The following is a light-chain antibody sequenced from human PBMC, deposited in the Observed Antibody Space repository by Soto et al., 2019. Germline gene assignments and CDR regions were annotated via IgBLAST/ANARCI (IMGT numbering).Light chain of an antibody. J-gene: IGKJ1*01. Sequence: DIQMTQSPSTLSASVGDRVTITCRASQTINNRLAWYQQKPGKAPKLLIYDASSLESGVPSRFSGSGSGTEFTLTLSSLQPDDLATYYCQQHNTYSRTFGQGTKVEIK. CDR3: QQHNTYSRT. CDR2: DAS. CDR1: QTINNR. V-gene: IGKV1-5*01.